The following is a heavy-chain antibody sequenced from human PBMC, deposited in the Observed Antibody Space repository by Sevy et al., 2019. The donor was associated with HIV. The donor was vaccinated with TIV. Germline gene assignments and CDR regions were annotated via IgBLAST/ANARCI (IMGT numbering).Heavy chain of an antibody. Sequence: ASVKVSCKVSGYRLSQLSMHWVRQAPGKGLEGMGRFDPEDDETNYAQNFQGRVAMTEDKSTDTAYLELSTLRSEDTAVYYYATTKDYYESSGSPFDYWGQGTLVTVSS. V-gene: IGHV1-24*01. CDR2: FDPEDDET. J-gene: IGHJ4*02. CDR1: GYRLSQLS. D-gene: IGHD3-22*01. CDR3: ATTKDYYESSGSPFDY.